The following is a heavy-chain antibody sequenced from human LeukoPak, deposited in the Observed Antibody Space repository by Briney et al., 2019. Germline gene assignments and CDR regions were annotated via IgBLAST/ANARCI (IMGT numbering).Heavy chain of an antibody. J-gene: IGHJ4*02. CDR1: GGSISSGGYY. V-gene: IGHV4-31*03. CDR2: IYYSGST. Sequence: PSETLSLTCTVSGGSISSGGYYWSWIRQHPGKGLEWIGYIYYSGSTYYNPSLKSRVTISVDTSKNQFSLKLSSVTAADTAVYYRARGGGVYYDSSGYYPYPFDYWGQGTLVTVSS. D-gene: IGHD3-22*01. CDR3: ARGGGVYYDSSGYYPYPFDY.